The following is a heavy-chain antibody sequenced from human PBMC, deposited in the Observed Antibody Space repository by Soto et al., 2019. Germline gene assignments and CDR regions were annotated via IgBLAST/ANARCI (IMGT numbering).Heavy chain of an antibody. J-gene: IGHJ6*03. CDR2: ISYDGSNK. V-gene: IGHV3-30*18. CDR3: AKDGPRLSTPTDYYMDV. CDR1: GFTFSSYG. D-gene: IGHD1-1*01. Sequence: VQLVESGGGVVQPGRSLRLSCAASGFTFSSYGMHWVRQAPGKGLEWVAVISYDGSNKYYADSVKGRFTISRDNSKNTLYLQMNSLRAEDTAVYYCAKDGPRLSTPTDYYMDVWGKGTTVTVSS.